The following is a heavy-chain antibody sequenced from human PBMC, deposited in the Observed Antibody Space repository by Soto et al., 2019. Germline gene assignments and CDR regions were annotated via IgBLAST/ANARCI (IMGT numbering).Heavy chain of an antibody. J-gene: IGHJ4*02. V-gene: IGHV3-23*01. CDR3: AKDLVRGYYDNTRGLFDY. CDR2: ISGSGTST. Sequence: EMQLLESGGGLVQPGGSLRLSCAGSGFTFSSYAMSWVRQAPGKGLEWVSAISGSGTSTYYADSVKGRFTISRDNSKNTLYLQMNSLRVEDTAVYYCAKDLVRGYYDNTRGLFDYWGQGTLVTVSS. CDR1: GFTFSSYA. D-gene: IGHD3-22*01.